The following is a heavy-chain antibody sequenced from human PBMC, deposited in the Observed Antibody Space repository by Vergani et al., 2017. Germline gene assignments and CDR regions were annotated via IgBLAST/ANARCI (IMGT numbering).Heavy chain of an antibody. CDR3: ARGYSGSYDYFDY. CDR2: ISANNGNT. Sequence: QIQLVPSGAEVKKPGASVKVSCKAFGYTFTHYGISWVRQAPGQGLEWMGWISANNGNTNYAQKLQGRVTMTTDASTSTASMELRSLRSDDTALYYCARGYSGSYDYFDYWGQGTLVTVSS. CDR1: GYTFTHYG. D-gene: IGHD1-26*01. J-gene: IGHJ4*02. V-gene: IGHV1-18*01.